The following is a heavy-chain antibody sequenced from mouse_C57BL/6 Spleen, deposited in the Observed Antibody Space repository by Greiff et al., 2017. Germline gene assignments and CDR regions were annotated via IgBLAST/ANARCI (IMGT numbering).Heavy chain of an antibody. D-gene: IGHD2-2*01. J-gene: IGHJ4*01. Sequence: VQLQQSGPELVKPGASVKISCKASGYSFTDYNMNWVKQSNGKGLEWIGVINPNYGTTSYNQKFKGKATLTVDQSSSTAYMQLHSLTSEDSAVYYCAREGYPTFTLMDYWGQGTSVTVSS. CDR1: GYSFTDYN. CDR2: INPNYGTT. CDR3: AREGYPTFTLMDY. V-gene: IGHV1-39*01.